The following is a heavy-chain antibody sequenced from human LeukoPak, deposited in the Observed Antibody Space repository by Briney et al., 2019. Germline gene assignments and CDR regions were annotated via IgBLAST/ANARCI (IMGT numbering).Heavy chain of an antibody. CDR2: INPSGGST. D-gene: IGHD3-10*01. CDR3: ASFGSGSYYNYYYYMDV. V-gene: IGHV1-46*01. CDR1: GYTFSNYY. J-gene: IGHJ6*03. Sequence: ASVKVSCXASGYTFSNYYVHWVRQAPGQGLEWMGVINPSGGSTNYAQKFQDRVTMTRDTSTSTVYMEMSSLRFEDTAVYYCASFGSGSYYNYYYYMDVWGKGTTVTVSS.